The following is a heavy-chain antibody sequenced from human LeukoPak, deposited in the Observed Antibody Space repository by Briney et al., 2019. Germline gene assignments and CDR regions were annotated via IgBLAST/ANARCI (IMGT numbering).Heavy chain of an antibody. CDR1: GETFSGYY. Sequence: SETLSVTCAVYGETFSGYYWTWIRQPPGKGLEWIGEVNHSGSTNYNPSLKSRVTISVDTSKRQFSLKLSSVTAADTAVYYCASSCGGDCYSGGLSQTPSDGAFDIWGKGTIVTVSS. CDR3: ASSCGGDCYSGGLSQTPSDGAFDI. D-gene: IGHD2-21*02. J-gene: IGHJ3*02. V-gene: IGHV4-34*01. CDR2: VNHSGST.